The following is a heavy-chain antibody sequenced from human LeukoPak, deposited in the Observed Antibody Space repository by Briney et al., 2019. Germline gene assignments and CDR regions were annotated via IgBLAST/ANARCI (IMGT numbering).Heavy chain of an antibody. CDR2: ISGSGGST. CDR1: GFTFSSYA. Sequence: GGSLRLSCAASGFTFSSYAMSWVRQAPGKGLEWVSAISGSGGSTYYADSVKGRFTISRDNSKNTLYLQMNSLRAEDTAVYYCARDELEGRQPLDYWGQGTLVTVSS. D-gene: IGHD3-3*01. CDR3: ARDELEGRQPLDY. V-gene: IGHV3-23*01. J-gene: IGHJ4*02.